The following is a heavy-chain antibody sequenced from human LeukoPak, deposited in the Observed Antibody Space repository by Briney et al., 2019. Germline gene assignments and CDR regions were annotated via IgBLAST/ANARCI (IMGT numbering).Heavy chain of an antibody. V-gene: IGHV4-34*01. D-gene: IGHD1-26*01. CDR2: INHSGST. CDR1: GGSFSGYY. J-gene: IGHJ5*02. Sequence: SETLSLTCAVYGGSFSGYYWSWIRQPPGKGLEWIGEINHSGSTNYNPSLKSRVTISVDTSKNQFSLKLSSVTAADTAVYYCARHTVGATSYNWFDPWGQGTLVTVSS. CDR3: ARHTVGATSYNWFDP.